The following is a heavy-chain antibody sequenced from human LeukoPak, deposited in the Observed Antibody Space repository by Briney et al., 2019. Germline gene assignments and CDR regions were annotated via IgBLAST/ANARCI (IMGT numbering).Heavy chain of an antibody. CDR2: ISSDGSST. J-gene: IGHJ4*02. CDR3: ARAQMGAPTDY. CDR1: GFTFSSYA. V-gene: IGHV3-74*01. Sequence: GGSLRLSCADSGFTFSSYAMYWVRQAPGKGLVWVSRISSDGSSTIYADSVKGRFTISRDIAKNTLYLQMNSLRAEDTAVYYCARAQMGAPTDYWGQGTLVTVSS. D-gene: IGHD1-26*01.